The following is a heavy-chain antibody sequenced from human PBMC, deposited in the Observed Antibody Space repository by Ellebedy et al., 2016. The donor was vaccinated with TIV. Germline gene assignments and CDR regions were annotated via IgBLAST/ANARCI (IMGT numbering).Heavy chain of an antibody. CDR3: ATDGSYGDYRSPTHAFVM. CDR1: GFSFRSYW. Sequence: GGSLRLSCVGSGFSFRSYWMSWVRQAPGKGLEWVANINQDGSMKYFVDSLKGRFTLSRDHAKNSLYLQMNSLRDEDTAVYYCATDGSYGDYRSPTHAFVMWGQGTVVTVSS. J-gene: IGHJ3*02. V-gene: IGHV3-7*01. D-gene: IGHD4-17*01. CDR2: INQDGSMK.